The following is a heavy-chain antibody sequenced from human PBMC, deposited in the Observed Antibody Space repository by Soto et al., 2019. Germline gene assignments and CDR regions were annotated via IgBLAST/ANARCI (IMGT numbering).Heavy chain of an antibody. Sequence: QVQLVQSGPEVKKPGASVKVSCKTSGYTFTSYGISWVRQAPGQGLEWKGWITTDKGKTTYAQKFQGRVTITTDTSTGKAYMEMRSVRSEHSAVYYCATRSPAFDYWGQGTLVTVSS. J-gene: IGHJ4*02. CDR1: GYTFTSYG. CDR3: ATRSPAFDY. CDR2: ITTDKGKT. V-gene: IGHV1-18*01.